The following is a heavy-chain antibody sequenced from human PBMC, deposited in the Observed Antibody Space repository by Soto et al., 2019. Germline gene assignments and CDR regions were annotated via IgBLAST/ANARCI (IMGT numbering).Heavy chain of an antibody. Sequence: EVQLVESGGGLVQPGGSLRLSCAASGSTFSSYWMSWVRQAPGKGLEWVANINKDGGERHYVDSVKGRFTISRDNAKNSLLLQMNSLKAEDTAVYYCVRGGTVRLLDYLGLDVWGQGTTVTVSS. CDR3: VRGGTVRLLDYLGLDV. CDR1: GSTFSSYW. V-gene: IGHV3-7*03. CDR2: INKDGGER. D-gene: IGHD4-17*01. J-gene: IGHJ6*02.